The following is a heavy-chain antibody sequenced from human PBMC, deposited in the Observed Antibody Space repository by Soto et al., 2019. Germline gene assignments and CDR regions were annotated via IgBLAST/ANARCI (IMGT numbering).Heavy chain of an antibody. D-gene: IGHD3-3*01. CDR2: ISRTGGRT. CDR1: AFNFSGSS. Sequence: SLRLSCAASAFNFSGSSMSWVRQAPGKGLHWVSGISRTGGRTFYTDSVKGRFTISRDNSDNTLHLQMNRLRVEDTAVYYCARDSRITIFGVVINYGMDVWGQGTTVTV. CDR3: ARDSRITIFGVVINYGMDV. V-gene: IGHV3-23*01. J-gene: IGHJ6*02.